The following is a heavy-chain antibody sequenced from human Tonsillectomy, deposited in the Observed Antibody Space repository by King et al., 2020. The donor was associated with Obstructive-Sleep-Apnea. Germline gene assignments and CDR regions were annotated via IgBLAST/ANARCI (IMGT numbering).Heavy chain of an antibody. CDR3: AGELYYDILTGNGAFDV. V-gene: IGHV4-4*02. D-gene: IGHD3-9*01. CDR1: GGSISSSNW. J-gene: IGHJ3*01. CDR2: IYHSWNT. Sequence: VQLQESGPGLVKPSGTLSLTCAVSGGSISSSNWWSWVRQPPGKGLEWIGEIYHSWNTNSNPSLESRVTISVDKSNNPFSLKLSSVTAADTAVYYCAGELYYDILTGNGAFDVWGLGTMVTVSS.